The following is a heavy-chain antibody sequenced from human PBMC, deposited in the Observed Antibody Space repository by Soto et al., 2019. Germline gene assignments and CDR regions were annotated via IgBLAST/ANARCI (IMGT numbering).Heavy chain of an antibody. CDR3: AMVDVYVTPSPQDV. CDR1: GYTFTRYG. J-gene: IGHJ6*02. D-gene: IGHD3-16*01. Sequence: VQLVQSGAEVKNPGASVKVSCKASGYTFTRYGIAWARQAPGQGLEWMGWINTYNGNTNYAQNAQGRVTLTTDTSTSTAYMELRSLRSNDTAIYYCAMVDVYVTPSPQDVWGQGTTVIVSS. CDR2: INTYNGNT. V-gene: IGHV1-18*01.